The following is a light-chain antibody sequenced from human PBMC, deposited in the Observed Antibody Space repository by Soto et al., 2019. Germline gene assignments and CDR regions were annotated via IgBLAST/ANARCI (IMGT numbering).Light chain of an antibody. CDR1: SSDVGGYNY. Sequence: TQPASVSGSPGQSITISCTGTSSDVGGYNYVSWYQQHPGKAPKLMIYDVSNRPSGVSNRFSGSESGNTASLTISGLQAEDEADYYCSSYTSSSTLHVVFGGGTKLTVL. J-gene: IGLJ2*01. V-gene: IGLV2-14*01. CDR2: DVS. CDR3: SSYTSSSTLHVV.